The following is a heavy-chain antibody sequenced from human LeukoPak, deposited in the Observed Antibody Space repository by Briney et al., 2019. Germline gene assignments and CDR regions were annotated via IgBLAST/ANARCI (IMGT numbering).Heavy chain of an antibody. V-gene: IGHV1-2*02. CDR1: GYTFTGYY. CDR2: INPNSGGT. J-gene: IGHJ4*02. Sequence: VKVSCKASGYTFTGYYMHWVRQAPGQGLEWTGWINPNSGGTNYAQKFQGRVTMTRDTSISTAYMELSRLRSDDTAVYYCARGWGLIWSGLTDPYYFDYWGQGTLVTVSS. CDR3: ARGWGLIWSGLTDPYYFDY. D-gene: IGHD3-3*01.